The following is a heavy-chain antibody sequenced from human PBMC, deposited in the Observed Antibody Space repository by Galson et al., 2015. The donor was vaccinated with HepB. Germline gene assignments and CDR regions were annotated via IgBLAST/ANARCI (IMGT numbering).Heavy chain of an antibody. V-gene: IGHV1-69*13. CDR1: GGTFSSYA. J-gene: IGHJ3*02. CDR2: IIPIFGST. CDR3: ANTPTVFGVVNYAFDI. Sequence: SVKVSCKASGGTFSSYAISWVRQAPGQGLEWMGGIIPIFGSTNYAQKFPGRVTITADESTSTAYMELSSLRSEDTAVYYCANTPTVFGVVNYAFDIWGQGTMVTVSS. D-gene: IGHD3-3*01.